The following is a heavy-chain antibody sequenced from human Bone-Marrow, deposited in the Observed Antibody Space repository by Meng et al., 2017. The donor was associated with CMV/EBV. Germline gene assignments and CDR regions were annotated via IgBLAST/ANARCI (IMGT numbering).Heavy chain of an antibody. Sequence: GGSLRLSCAASGFTFSGYEMNWVRQAPGKGLEWISYISSSGSTIYYADSVKGRFTISRDNAKNSLYLQMNSLRAEDTAVYYCARDEDYSYGMDVWGQGTTDPVSS. CDR1: GFTFSGYE. CDR2: ISSSGSTI. V-gene: IGHV3-48*03. CDR3: ARDEDYSYGMDV. J-gene: IGHJ6*02.